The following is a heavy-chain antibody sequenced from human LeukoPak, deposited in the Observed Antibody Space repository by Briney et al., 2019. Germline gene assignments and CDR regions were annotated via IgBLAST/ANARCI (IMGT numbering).Heavy chain of an antibody. CDR3: ARVEGWELLLHLFDY. CDR2: INWNGGST. Sequence: GGSLRLSCAASGFTFDDYGMSWVRQAPGKGLEWVSGINWNGGSTGYADSVKGRFTISRDNAKNSLYPQMNSLRAEDTALYYCARVEGWELLLHLFDYWGQGTLVTVSS. D-gene: IGHD1-26*01. J-gene: IGHJ4*02. V-gene: IGHV3-20*04. CDR1: GFTFDDYG.